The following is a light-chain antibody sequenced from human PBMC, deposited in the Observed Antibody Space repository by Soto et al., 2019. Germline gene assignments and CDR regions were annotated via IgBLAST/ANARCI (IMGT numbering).Light chain of an antibody. CDR2: DTS. Sequence: VLTQSPAALSLSPEERATLSCRASQSVSSYLAWYQQKPGQAPRLLIYDTSNRATGVPARFSGSGSGTDFTLTISSLEPEDCAIYYCQQRQYWPPITFGQGTRLEIK. V-gene: IGKV3-11*01. CDR1: QSVSSY. J-gene: IGKJ5*01. CDR3: QQRQYWPPIT.